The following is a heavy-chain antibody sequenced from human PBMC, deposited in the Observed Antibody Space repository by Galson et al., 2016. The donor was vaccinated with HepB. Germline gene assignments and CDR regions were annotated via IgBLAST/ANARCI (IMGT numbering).Heavy chain of an antibody. J-gene: IGHJ2*01. D-gene: IGHD2/OR15-2a*01. CDR2: ISDVGSNN. Sequence: SLRLSCAASGFTFSNYAMYWVRQAPGKGLEWVSVISDVGSNNYYADSMKGRFSISRDNSKNTLYLQMNSLRPDDTAVYYCARARSIRYFDLWGRGTLVTVSS. V-gene: IGHV3-30*04. CDR3: ARARSIRYFDL. CDR1: GFTFSNYA.